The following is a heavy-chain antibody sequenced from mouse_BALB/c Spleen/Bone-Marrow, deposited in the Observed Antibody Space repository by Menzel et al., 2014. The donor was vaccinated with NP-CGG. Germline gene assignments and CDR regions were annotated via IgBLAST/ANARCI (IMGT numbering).Heavy chain of an antibody. CDR2: IDPANGNT. D-gene: IGHD1-2*01. Sequence: VQVVESGAELVKPGASVKLSCTVSGFNIRDTYMHWVKQRPEQGLEWNGRIDPANGNTKYDPKFQGKATITADTSSNTAYLQLSSLTSEDTAVYYCASATTATFYAMDYWGQGTSVTVSS. V-gene: IGHV14-3*02. CDR3: ASATTATFYAMDY. CDR1: GFNIRDTY. J-gene: IGHJ4*01.